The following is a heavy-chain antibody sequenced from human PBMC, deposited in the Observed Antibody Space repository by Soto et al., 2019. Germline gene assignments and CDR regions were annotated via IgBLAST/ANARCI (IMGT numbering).Heavy chain of an antibody. J-gene: IGHJ6*02. D-gene: IGHD5-12*01. V-gene: IGHV4-39*01. CDR3: ARLLRHNYYGMDV. Sequence: QLQLQESGPGLVKPSETLSLTCTVSGGSISSSSYYWGWIRQPPGKGLEWIGSIYYSGSTYYNPSLKRRVTISVDTSKNPFSLKLSSVTAADTAVYYCARLLRHNYYGMDVWGQGTTVTVSS. CDR2: IYYSGST. CDR1: GGSISSSSYY.